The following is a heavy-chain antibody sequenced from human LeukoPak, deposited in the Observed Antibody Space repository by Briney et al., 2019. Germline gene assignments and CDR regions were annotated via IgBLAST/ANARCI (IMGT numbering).Heavy chain of an antibody. V-gene: IGHV3-23*01. CDR1: GFTLSRYA. Sequence: QPGGSLRLSCAACGFTLSRYAMSCVRQAPGKGLEWVSGISGSGTSTYYADSVKGRFTISRDNSKNTLYLQMNSLRADDTAVYYCATPGQWLVYCDYWGQGTLVTVSS. CDR2: ISGSGTST. J-gene: IGHJ4*02. CDR3: ATPGQWLVYCDY. D-gene: IGHD6-19*01.